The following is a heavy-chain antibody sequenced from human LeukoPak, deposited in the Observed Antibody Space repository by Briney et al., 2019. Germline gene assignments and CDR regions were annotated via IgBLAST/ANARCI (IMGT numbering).Heavy chain of an antibody. D-gene: IGHD5-12*01. CDR1: GGSISSYY. Sequence: SETLSLTCTVSGGSISSYYWSWIRQPPGKGLEWIGYIYYSGSTNYNPSLKSRVTISVDTSKNQFSLKLSSVTAADTAVYYCARGAKISGYDPYFDYWGQGTLVTVSS. CDR3: ARGAKISGYDPYFDY. CDR2: IYYSGST. V-gene: IGHV4-59*01. J-gene: IGHJ4*02.